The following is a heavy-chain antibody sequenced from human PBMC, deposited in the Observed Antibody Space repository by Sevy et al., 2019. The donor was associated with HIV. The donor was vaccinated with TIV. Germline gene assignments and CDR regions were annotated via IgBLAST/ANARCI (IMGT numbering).Heavy chain of an antibody. V-gene: IGHV3-7*01. CDR1: GFTFSKYW. CDR3: ARDDGNYYLHY. D-gene: IGHD1-7*01. J-gene: IGHJ4*02. CDR2: IKQDAGQK. Sequence: GGSLRLSCAASGFTFSKYWMGWVSQAPGKGLEWVANIKQDAGQKYYVDSVKGRFTISRDNAKNSLYLQMNSLRAEDTAVYFCARDDGNYYLHYWGQGTLVTVSS.